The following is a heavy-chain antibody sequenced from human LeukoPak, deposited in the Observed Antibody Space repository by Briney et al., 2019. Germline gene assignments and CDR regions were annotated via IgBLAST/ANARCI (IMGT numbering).Heavy chain of an antibody. Sequence: ASVKVSCKASGYTFTSYYMHWVRQAPGQGLEWMGWISAYNGNTNYAQKLQGRVTMTRDTSISTAYMHLSRLRSADTAVYYCARSPHILTGENFDYWGQGTLLTVSS. CDR1: GYTFTSYY. V-gene: IGHV1-2*02. D-gene: IGHD3-9*01. J-gene: IGHJ4*02. CDR3: ARSPHILTGENFDY. CDR2: ISAYNGNT.